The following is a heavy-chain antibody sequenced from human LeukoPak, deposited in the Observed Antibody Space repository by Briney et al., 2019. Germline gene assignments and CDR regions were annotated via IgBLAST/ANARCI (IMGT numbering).Heavy chain of an antibody. V-gene: IGHV4-34*01. D-gene: IGHD5-24*01. CDR3: ARGKRWLQARDNWFDP. CDR1: GGSFSGYY. J-gene: IGHJ5*02. CDR2: INHSGST. Sequence: SETLSLTCAVYGGSFSGYYWSWIRQPPGKGLEWIGEINHSGSTNYNPSLKSRVTISVDTSKNQFSLKLSSVTAAGTAVYYCARGKRWLQARDNWFDPWGQGTLVTLSS.